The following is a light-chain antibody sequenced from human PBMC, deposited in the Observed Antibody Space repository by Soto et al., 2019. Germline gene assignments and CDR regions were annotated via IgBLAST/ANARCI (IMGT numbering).Light chain of an antibody. J-gene: IGLJ3*02. CDR2: EDT. CDR3: WSYAGSSTWV. CDR1: SSGVGSYNL. V-gene: IGLV2-23*01. Sequence: QSALTQPASVSGSPGQSVTISCTGTSSGVGSYNLVSWYQQHPGKAPKLMIYEDTQRPSGVSDRFSGSKSGNTASLTISGLQAEDEADYYCWSYAGSSTWVFGGGTKLTVL.